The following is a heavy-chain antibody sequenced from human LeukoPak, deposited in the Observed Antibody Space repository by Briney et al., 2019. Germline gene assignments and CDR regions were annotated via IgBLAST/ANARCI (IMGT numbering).Heavy chain of an antibody. J-gene: IGHJ5*02. V-gene: IGHV1-46*01. CDR3: ARDPVAGLTGYYKGWFDP. Sequence: ASVKVSCKAPGYTFTSYYMHWVRQAPGQGLEWMGIINPSGGSTSYAQKFQGRVTMTRDTSTSTVYMELSSLRSEDTAVYYCARDPVAGLTGYYKGWFDPWGQGTLVTVSS. CDR2: INPSGGST. D-gene: IGHD3-9*01. CDR1: GYTFTSYY.